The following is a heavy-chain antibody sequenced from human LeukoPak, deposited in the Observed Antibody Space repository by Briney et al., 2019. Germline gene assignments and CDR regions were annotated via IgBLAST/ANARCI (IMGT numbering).Heavy chain of an antibody. CDR3: ARDLRWLQTFDH. J-gene: IGHJ4*02. CDR2: ISFDGSNK. CDR1: GFSFSDYA. Sequence: PGGSLRLSCAASGFSFSDYAMHWVRQAPGKGLEWVAVISFDGSNKNYADSVKGRFTISRDNSRNTLYLQMNRLTAEDTAVYFCARDLRWLQTFDHWGQGTLVTVSS. V-gene: IGHV3-30-3*01. D-gene: IGHD5-24*01.